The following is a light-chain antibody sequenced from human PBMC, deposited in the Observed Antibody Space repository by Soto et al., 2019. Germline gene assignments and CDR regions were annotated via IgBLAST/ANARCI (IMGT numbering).Light chain of an antibody. CDR1: SSDVGSYSL. V-gene: IGLV2-23*01. J-gene: IGLJ2*01. Sequence: QSVLTQPASVSGSPGQSITISCTGTSSDVGSYSLVSWYQQLPGKVPKLMIYEDIKRPSGVSNRFSGSKSGNTASLTISGLQAEDEADYYCCSYAVGTTLVFGGGTKLTVL. CDR2: EDI. CDR3: CSYAVGTTLV.